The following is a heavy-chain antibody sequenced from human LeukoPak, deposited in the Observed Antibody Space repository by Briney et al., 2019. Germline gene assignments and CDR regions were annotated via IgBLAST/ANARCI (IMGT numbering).Heavy chain of an antibody. D-gene: IGHD3/OR15-3a*01. J-gene: IGHJ4*02. V-gene: IGHV4-59*01. CDR2: VYYTGST. CDR3: VRVGDFWTVPY. CDR1: GDSMNNYY. Sequence: SSETLSLTCTVSGDSMNNYYWGWIRQSPGKGLEWIGNVYYTGSTNYKPSLKSRVTMTSDTSKNQFSLRLTSMTAADTAVYYCVRVGDFWTVPYWGQGTLVTVSS.